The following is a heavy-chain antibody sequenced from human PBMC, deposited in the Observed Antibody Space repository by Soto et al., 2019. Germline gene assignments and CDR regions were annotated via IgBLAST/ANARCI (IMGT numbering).Heavy chain of an antibody. CDR1: GGSISSKSYS. CDR3: AKLAGYCSGNSCHGDYAMDV. V-gene: IGHV4-39*01. J-gene: IGHJ6*02. Sequence: QLQLQESGPGLLKPSETLSLTCSVSGGSISSKSYSWGWIRQPPGKGLEWIGTFYYSENTYYNPSLKSRVPISINTSKHQFSLKLSSVTAADTAVYYWAKLAGYCSGNSCHGDYAMDVWGQGTTGTVSS. CDR2: FYYSENT. D-gene: IGHD2-2*01.